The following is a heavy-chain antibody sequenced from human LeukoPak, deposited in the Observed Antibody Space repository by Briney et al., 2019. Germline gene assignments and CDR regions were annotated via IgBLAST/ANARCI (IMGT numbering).Heavy chain of an antibody. CDR2: ISAYNGNT. D-gene: IGHD3-22*01. CDR1: GYTFTSYG. J-gene: IGHJ6*03. Sequence: ASVKVSCKASGYTFTSYGISWVQQAPGQGLEWMGWISAYNGNTNYAQKLQGRVTMTTDTSTSTAYMELRSLRSDDTAVYYCARVGDYYDSSGYYFQDHYYYMDVWGKGTTVTVSS. V-gene: IGHV1-18*01. CDR3: ARVGDYYDSSGYYFQDHYYYMDV.